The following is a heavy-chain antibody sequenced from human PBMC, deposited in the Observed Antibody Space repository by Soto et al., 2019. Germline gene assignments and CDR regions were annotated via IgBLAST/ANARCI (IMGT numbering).Heavy chain of an antibody. V-gene: IGHV4-4*02. D-gene: IGHD2-2*01. Sequence: QVHLQESGPGLVNASGTLSLTCGVSGGSISTNNWWSWVRQTPGQGLEWIAEVYHSGSTNYNPSPKRRLSILVDESKNQLALRLASVTAAVSAVYYCARAKLCNSLSCHHSVATWRQGTLGCVSS. J-gene: IGHJ5*02. CDR3: ARAKLCNSLSCHHSVAT. CDR1: GGSISTNNW. CDR2: VYHSGST.